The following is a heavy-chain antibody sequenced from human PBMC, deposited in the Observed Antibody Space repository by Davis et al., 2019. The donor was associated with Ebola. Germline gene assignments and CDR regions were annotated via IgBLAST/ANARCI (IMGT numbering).Heavy chain of an antibody. CDR2: IYPGDSDT. CDR3: ARLEFDGDYYGSGSSFLDY. J-gene: IGHJ4*02. D-gene: IGHD3-10*01. Sequence: PGGSLRLSCKGSGYSFTSYWIGWVRQMPGKGLEWMGIIYPGDSDTRYSPSFQGQVTISADKSISTAYLQWSSLKASDTAMYYCARLEFDGDYYGSGSSFLDYWGQGTLVTVSS. CDR1: GYSFTSYW. V-gene: IGHV5-51*01.